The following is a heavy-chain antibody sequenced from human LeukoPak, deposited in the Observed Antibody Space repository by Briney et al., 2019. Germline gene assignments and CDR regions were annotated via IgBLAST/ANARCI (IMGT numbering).Heavy chain of an antibody. D-gene: IGHD6-13*01. CDR1: GFTVSSYG. V-gene: IGHV3-30*18. Sequence: PGGSLRLSCAASGFTVSSYGMHWVRQAPGKGLEWVAVISYDGSNKYYADSVKGRFTISRDNSKNTLYLQMNSLRAEDTAVYYCAKDLEQQLVLEPTPIDYWGQGTLVTVSS. CDR3: AKDLEQQLVLEPTPIDY. CDR2: ISYDGSNK. J-gene: IGHJ4*02.